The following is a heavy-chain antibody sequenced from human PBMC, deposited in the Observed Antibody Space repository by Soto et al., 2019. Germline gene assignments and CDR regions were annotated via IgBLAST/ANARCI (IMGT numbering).Heavy chain of an antibody. CDR3: AAELYDDGTCCSFDL. Sequence: SVKVSCKTSGFTFSNSAVQWVRQARGQRLEWIAWIVVGSGTTNYAQNFQGRVTITRDMSTSTDYMELSSLRSEDTAVYYCAAELYDDGTCCSFDLWGPGTMVTVSS. CDR1: GFTFSNSA. D-gene: IGHD2-15*01. CDR2: IVVGSGTT. J-gene: IGHJ3*01. V-gene: IGHV1-58*01.